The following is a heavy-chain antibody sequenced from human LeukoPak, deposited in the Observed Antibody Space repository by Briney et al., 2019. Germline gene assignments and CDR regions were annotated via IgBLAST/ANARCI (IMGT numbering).Heavy chain of an antibody. CDR3: ARDNGRSSSGFDY. D-gene: IGHD6-6*01. J-gene: IGHJ4*02. Sequence: QPGGSLRLSCAASGFTFSSFWMSWVRQAPGKGLEWVANIKQDGSEKDYVDSVKGRFTISRDNAKNSLYLQMNSLRAEDTAVYYCARDNGRSSSGFDYWGQGTLVTVSS. CDR2: IKQDGSEK. V-gene: IGHV3-7*01. CDR1: GFTFSSFW.